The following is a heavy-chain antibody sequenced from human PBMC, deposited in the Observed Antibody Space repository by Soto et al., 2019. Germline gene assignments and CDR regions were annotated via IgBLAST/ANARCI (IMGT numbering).Heavy chain of an antibody. J-gene: IGHJ4*02. CDR2: MYSGGTAT. Sequence: EVQLVESGGGLIQPGGSLRLSCAASGFTVSDNYMTWVRQAPGKGLEWVSVMYSGGTATSYADSVKGRFTVSRDSSKNTVSLQLDSLRAEDTAVYYCARGVPVGAIGRFHFDSWGQGTLVTVSS. CDR3: ARGVPVGAIGRFHFDS. V-gene: IGHV3-53*01. CDR1: GFTVSDNY. D-gene: IGHD1-26*01.